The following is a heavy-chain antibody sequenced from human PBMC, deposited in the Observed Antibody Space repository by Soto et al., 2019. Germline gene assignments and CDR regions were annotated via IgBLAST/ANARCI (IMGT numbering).Heavy chain of an antibody. CDR2: INLSAGST. J-gene: IGHJ6*02. Sequence: GASVKVSCKASGHTFTSYYMHWVRQAPGQGLEWIGIINLSAGSTSYAQKFQGRVTITRDTSTSTVYMDMSSLRSEDTAVYYCARGSPFNYAGFDVWGQGTTVTVSS. V-gene: IGHV1-46*01. D-gene: IGHD3-16*01. CDR1: GHTFTSYY. CDR3: ARGSPFNYAGFDV.